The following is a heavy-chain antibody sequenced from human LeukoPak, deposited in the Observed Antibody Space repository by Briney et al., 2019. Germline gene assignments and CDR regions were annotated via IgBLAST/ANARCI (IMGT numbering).Heavy chain of an antibody. CDR3: ATVGYSGYDIQFGRDVFDY. Sequence: ASVKVSCKVSGYTLTELSMHWVRQAPGKGLEWMGGFDPEDGETIYAQKFQGRVTMTEDTSTDTAYMELSSLRSEDTAVYYCATVGYSGYDIQFGRDVFDYWGQGILVTVSS. V-gene: IGHV1-24*01. J-gene: IGHJ4*02. CDR2: FDPEDGET. CDR1: GYTLTELS. D-gene: IGHD5-12*01.